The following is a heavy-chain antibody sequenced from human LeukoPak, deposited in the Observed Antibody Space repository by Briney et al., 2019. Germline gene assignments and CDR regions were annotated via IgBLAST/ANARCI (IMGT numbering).Heavy chain of an antibody. J-gene: IGHJ5*02. Sequence: GGSLRLSCAASGFTFTSYAMSWVLQDPGKGLEWLSAISGSGGSTYYADSVKGRFTISRDNSKNTLYLQMNSLRAEDTAVYYCAKPRPSYSSSWYDHWGQGTLVTVSS. CDR3: AKPRPSYSSSWYDH. CDR2: ISGSGGST. CDR1: GFTFTSYA. D-gene: IGHD6-13*01. V-gene: IGHV3-23*01.